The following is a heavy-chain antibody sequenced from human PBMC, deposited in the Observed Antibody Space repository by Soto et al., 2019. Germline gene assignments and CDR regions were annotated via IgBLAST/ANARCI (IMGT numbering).Heavy chain of an antibody. CDR2: INPNSGGT. D-gene: IGHD2-8*01. Sequence: ASVKVSCKASGYNFTSYFMHWVRQAPGQGLEWMGWINPNSGGTNYAQKFQGWVTMTRDTSISTAYMELSRLRSDDTAVYYCARGGYCTNGVCYSNWFDPWGQGTLVTVSS. CDR1: GYNFTSYF. CDR3: ARGGYCTNGVCYSNWFDP. V-gene: IGHV1-2*04. J-gene: IGHJ5*02.